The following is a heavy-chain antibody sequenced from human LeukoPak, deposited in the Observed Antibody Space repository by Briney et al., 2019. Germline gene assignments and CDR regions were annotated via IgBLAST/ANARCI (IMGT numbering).Heavy chain of an antibody. Sequence: ASVKVSCKTSGYTFSTYAVSWVRQAPGQGLEWLRWISPYNGNRDFVQKLHGRVILTTDTSTSTAYMELQSLRYDDTAIYYCARERGYGGDGGENHYWGQGTLVTVSS. D-gene: IGHD5-12*01. CDR1: GYTFSTYA. CDR2: ISPYNGNR. J-gene: IGHJ4*02. V-gene: IGHV1-18*01. CDR3: ARERGYGGDGGENHY.